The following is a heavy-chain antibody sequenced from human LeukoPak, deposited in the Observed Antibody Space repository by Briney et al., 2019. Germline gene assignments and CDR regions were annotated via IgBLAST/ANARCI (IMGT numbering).Heavy chain of an antibody. CDR3: AGGSGWLLDS. CDR1: GLTLSRFW. V-gene: IGHV3-7*01. D-gene: IGHD6-19*01. J-gene: IGHJ4*02. CDR2: IKQDGSEK. Sequence: SGGSLRLSCAASGLTLSRFWVAWVRQAPEKGLEWVAIIKQDGSEKYYVGSVRGRFTISRDNAKNSVYLEMNSLRVEDTAVYFCAGGSGWLLDSWGQGTLVTVSS.